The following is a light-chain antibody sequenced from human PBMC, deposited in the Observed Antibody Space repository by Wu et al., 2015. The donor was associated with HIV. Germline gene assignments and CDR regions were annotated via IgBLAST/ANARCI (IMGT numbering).Light chain of an antibody. J-gene: IGKJ2*03. V-gene: IGKV3-20*01. CDR3: QQYGSSPS. CDR1: QSVSSSY. Sequence: EIVLTQSPGTLSLSPGERATLSCRASQSVSSSYLAWYQKKLGQAPRVLIFAASSRATGIPDRFSGSGSGTEFTLTISRLEPEDFAVYYCQQYGSSPSFGQGTKLEIK. CDR2: AAS.